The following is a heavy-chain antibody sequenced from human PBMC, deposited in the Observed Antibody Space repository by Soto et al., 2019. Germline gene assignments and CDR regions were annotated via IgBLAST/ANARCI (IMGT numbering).Heavy chain of an antibody. J-gene: IGHJ4*02. CDR2: IDPDGSGT. V-gene: IGHV3-74*01. Sequence: PGGSLRLSCAASGFAFSRVSMHWVRQAPGKGLVWVSRIDPDGSGTTYADSVKGRFTISRDNAKNILYLQMSSLRAEDTAVYYCATMGGNYPYWGQGTLVTVSS. CDR1: GFAFSRVS. CDR3: ATMGGNYPY. D-gene: IGHD1-26*01.